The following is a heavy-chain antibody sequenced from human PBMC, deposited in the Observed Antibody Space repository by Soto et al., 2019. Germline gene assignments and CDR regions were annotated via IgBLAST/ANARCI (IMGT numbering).Heavy chain of an antibody. CDR1: GYSFTSYW. D-gene: IGHD3-10*01. V-gene: IGHV5-51*01. CDR2: IYPGDSDT. CDR3: ARDLSITMVRGVITLFYYYGMDV. Sequence: GEPLKISCKGSGYSFTSYWIGWVRQMPGKGLEWMGIIYPGDSDTRYSPSFQGQVTISADKSISTAYLQWSSLKASDTAMYYCARDLSITMVRGVITLFYYYGMDVWGQGTTVTVSS. J-gene: IGHJ6*02.